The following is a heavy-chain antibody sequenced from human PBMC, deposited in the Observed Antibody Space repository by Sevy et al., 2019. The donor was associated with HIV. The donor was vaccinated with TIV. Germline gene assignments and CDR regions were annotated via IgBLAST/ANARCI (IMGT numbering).Heavy chain of an antibody. CDR1: GFTFSANW. J-gene: IGHJ4*02. CDR2: IKADGSDK. Sequence: GGFLRLSCAASGFTFSANWMNWVRQAPGKGLEWVANIKADGSDKHYVDSVEGRFTISRDNATNLLFLQMNSLRVEDTAVYYCAHETFGRFESWGQGTLVTVSS. D-gene: IGHD3-16*01. V-gene: IGHV3-7*01. CDR3: AHETFGRFES.